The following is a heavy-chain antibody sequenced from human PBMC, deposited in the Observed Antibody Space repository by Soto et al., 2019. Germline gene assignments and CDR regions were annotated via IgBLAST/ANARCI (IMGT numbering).Heavy chain of an antibody. CDR2: ISTSGATT. J-gene: IGHJ4*02. CDR3: AKGGIPRRYNIPKVDFDL. CDR1: GFIFSDYA. Sequence: EVQLLESGGDLVQRGGSLRLSCAASGFIFSDYAMSWVRQAPGKGLEWVSGISTSGATTYYPDSVKGRFTISRDNSKNTLYMQMNGLRDGETAVYYCAKGGIPRRYNIPKVDFDLRGQGALVAVSS. V-gene: IGHV3-23*01. D-gene: IGHD1-1*01.